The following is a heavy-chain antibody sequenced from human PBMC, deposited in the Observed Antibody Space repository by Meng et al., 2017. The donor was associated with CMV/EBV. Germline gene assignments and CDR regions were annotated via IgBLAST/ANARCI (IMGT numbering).Heavy chain of an antibody. J-gene: IGHJ4*02. V-gene: IGHV4-39*07. D-gene: IGHD3-10*01. CDR3: VTWLWFGELSGYYFDY. Sequence: LLRRERGLRLLTPSETVSLTCTFSGGSICCSSYYWGWIRQPPGKGLEWIGSIYYSGSTYYNPSLKSRVTISVDTSKNQFSLKLSSVTAADTAVYYCVTWLWFGELSGYYFDYWGQGTLVTVSS. CDR1: GGSICCSSYY. CDR2: IYYSGST.